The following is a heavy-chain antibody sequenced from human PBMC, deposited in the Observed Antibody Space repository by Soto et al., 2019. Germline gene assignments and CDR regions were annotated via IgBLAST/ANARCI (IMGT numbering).Heavy chain of an antibody. CDR2: IYYTGRT. CDR1: GGSINSNY. D-gene: IGHD6-19*01. Sequence: SETLSLTCTVSGGSINSNYWTWIRQPPGKGLEWIGYIYYTGRTNYSPSLKSRVTMSVDTSENQLSLKLTSVTAADTAVYYCARIGYSSAWTNFDYWGQGTLVTVSS. J-gene: IGHJ4*02. CDR3: ARIGYSSAWTNFDY. V-gene: IGHV4-59*08.